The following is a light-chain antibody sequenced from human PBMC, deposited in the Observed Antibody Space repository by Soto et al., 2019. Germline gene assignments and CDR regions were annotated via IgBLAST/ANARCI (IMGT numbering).Light chain of an antibody. Sequence: DFQMTQSPSSLSASVGDRVTITCRASRGINNNLAWYQQKPGKVPQLLIYAASTLQTGVSSRFSGSGYGADFTLTITSLQPDDVATYYCQRYDGAPKAFGQGTKVEIK. V-gene: IGKV1-27*01. J-gene: IGKJ1*01. CDR2: AAS. CDR1: RGINNN. CDR3: QRYDGAPKA.